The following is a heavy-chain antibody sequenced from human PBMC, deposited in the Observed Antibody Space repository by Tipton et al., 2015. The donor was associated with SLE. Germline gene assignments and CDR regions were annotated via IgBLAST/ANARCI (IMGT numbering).Heavy chain of an antibody. Sequence: TLSLTCTVSYYSISPGYYWGCSRQPPGKGVQWIGSIFHTGTTYSNPSLRSRADLSIDTSKNQVSPRLRSVTAADTAVYFCARHGTVLSGLPVGFDMWGQGLQVAVSS. CDR1: YYSISPGYY. CDR3: ARHGTVLSGLPVGFDM. V-gene: IGHV4-38-2*02. D-gene: IGHD3/OR15-3a*01. CDR2: IFHTGTT. J-gene: IGHJ3*02.